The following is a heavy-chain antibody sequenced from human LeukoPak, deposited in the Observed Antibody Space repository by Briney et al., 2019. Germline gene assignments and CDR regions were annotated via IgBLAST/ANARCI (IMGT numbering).Heavy chain of an antibody. J-gene: IGHJ4*02. V-gene: IGHV4-59*05. D-gene: IGHD3-10*01. CDR2: IYYSGST. Sequence: SETLSLTCTVSGDSINDHYWSWIRQTPGKGLEWIGSIYYSGSTYYNPSLKSRVTISVDTSKNQFSLKLSSVTAADTAVYYCASLYGSGSDYWGQGTLVTVSS. CDR3: ASLYGSGSDY. CDR1: GDSINDHY.